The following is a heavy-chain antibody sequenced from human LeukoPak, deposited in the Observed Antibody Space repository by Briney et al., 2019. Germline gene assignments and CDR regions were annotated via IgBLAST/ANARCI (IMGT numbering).Heavy chain of an antibody. CDR3: ASHIAARPRAYYYYYMDV. CDR1: GGTFSSYA. J-gene: IGHJ6*03. D-gene: IGHD6-6*01. Sequence: ASVKVSCKASGGTFSSYAISWVRQAPGQGLEWMGGIIPIFGTANYAQKFQGRVTITTDESTSTAYMELSSLRSEDTAVYYCASHIAARPRAYYYYYMDVWGKGTTVTVSS. CDR2: IIPIFGTA. V-gene: IGHV1-69*05.